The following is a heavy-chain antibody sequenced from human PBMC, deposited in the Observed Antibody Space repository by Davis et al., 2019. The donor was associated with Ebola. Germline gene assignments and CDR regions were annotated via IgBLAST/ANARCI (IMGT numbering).Heavy chain of an antibody. CDR3: ARVRLVRNYYYYGMDV. CDR1: GGSISSSSYY. CDR2: IYYSGST. J-gene: IGHJ6*02. D-gene: IGHD6-6*01. V-gene: IGHV4-39*07. Sequence: MPSETLSLTCTVSGGSISSSSYYWGWIRQPPGKGLEWIGSIYYSGSTYYNPSLKSRVTISVDTSKNQFSLKLSSVTAADTAVYYCARVRLVRNYYYYGMDVWGQGTTVTVSS.